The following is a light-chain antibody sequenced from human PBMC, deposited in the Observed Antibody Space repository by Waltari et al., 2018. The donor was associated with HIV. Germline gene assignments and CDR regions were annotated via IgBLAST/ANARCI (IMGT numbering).Light chain of an antibody. CDR1: SSDVGSYNL. CDR2: EDD. J-gene: IGLJ3*02. CDR3: CSYAGSTTWL. Sequence: SALTQPASVSGSPGQAITVSCTGSSSDVGSYNLVSWYQQHQGKAPKLLIYEDDKRPSGVSNRFSGSKSGNTSSLTISWLQAEDEADYYCCSYAGSTTWLFGGGTKLTVL. V-gene: IGLV2-23*01.